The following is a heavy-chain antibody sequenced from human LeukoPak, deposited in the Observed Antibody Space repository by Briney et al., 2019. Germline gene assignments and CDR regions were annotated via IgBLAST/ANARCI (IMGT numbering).Heavy chain of an antibody. V-gene: IGHV3-15*01. Sequence: PGGSLRLSCAASGFTFSNAWMSWVRQAPGKGLEWVGRIKSKTDGGTTDYAAPVKGRFTISRDDSKNTLYLQMNSLKTEDTAVYYCTTVLPFGEIVVVPAALHWGQGTLVTVSS. CDR3: TTVLPFGEIVVVPAALH. CDR1: GFTFSNAW. J-gene: IGHJ4*02. CDR2: IKSKTDGGTT. D-gene: IGHD2-2*01.